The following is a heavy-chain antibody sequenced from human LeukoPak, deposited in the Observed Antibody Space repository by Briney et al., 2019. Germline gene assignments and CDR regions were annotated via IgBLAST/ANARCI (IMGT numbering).Heavy chain of an antibody. Sequence: SVKVSCKASGGTFSSYAISWVRRAPGQGLEWMGGIIPIFGTANYAQKFQGRVTITAVESMSTAYMELSSLRSEDTAVYYCARGWLAETTVVTPYNYWGQGTLVTVSS. CDR3: ARGWLAETTVVTPYNY. D-gene: IGHD4-23*01. V-gene: IGHV1-69*13. J-gene: IGHJ4*02. CDR1: GGTFSSYA. CDR2: IIPIFGTA.